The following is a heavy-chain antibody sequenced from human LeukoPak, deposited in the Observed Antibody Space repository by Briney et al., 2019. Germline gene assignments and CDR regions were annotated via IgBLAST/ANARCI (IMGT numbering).Heavy chain of an antibody. J-gene: IGHJ4*02. D-gene: IGHD3-10*01. CDR2: INPNSGGT. CDR1: GYTFHDYY. CDR3: ARVWVRGVIRFDY. Sequence: GASVKVSCKASGYTFHDYYMHWVRQAPGQGLEWMGWINPNSGGTNYAQKFQGRVTMTRDTSISTAYMELSRLRSDDTAVYYCARVWVRGVIRFDYGGQGTLVTVSS. V-gene: IGHV1-2*02.